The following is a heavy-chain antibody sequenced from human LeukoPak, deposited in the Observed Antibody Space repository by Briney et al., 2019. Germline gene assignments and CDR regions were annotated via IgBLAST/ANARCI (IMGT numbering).Heavy chain of an antibody. CDR3: ARDPLGYYGSGTSGYFDY. Sequence: ASVKVSCKASGYTFTSYGISWVRQAPGQGLEWMGWISAYSGGTNYAQKFQGWVTMTRDTSISTAYMELSRLRSDDTAVYYCARDPLGYYGSGTSGYFDYWGQGTLVTVSS. CDR1: GYTFTSYG. V-gene: IGHV1-2*04. D-gene: IGHD3-10*01. J-gene: IGHJ4*02. CDR2: ISAYSGGT.